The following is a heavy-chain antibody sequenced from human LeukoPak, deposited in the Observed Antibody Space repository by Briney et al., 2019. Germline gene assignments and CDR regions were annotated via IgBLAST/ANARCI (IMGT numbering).Heavy chain of an antibody. V-gene: IGHV3-48*03. D-gene: IGHD2-15*01. CDR1: GFTFSSYA. CDR2: ISSSGSTI. J-gene: IGHJ3*02. Sequence: GGSLRLSCAASGFTFSSYAMNWLRQAPGKGLEWVSGISSSGSTIYYADSVKGRFTISRDNAKNSLYLQMNSLRAEDTAVYYCARDCGGGSCYGPYDAFDIWGQGTMVTVSS. CDR3: ARDCGGGSCYGPYDAFDI.